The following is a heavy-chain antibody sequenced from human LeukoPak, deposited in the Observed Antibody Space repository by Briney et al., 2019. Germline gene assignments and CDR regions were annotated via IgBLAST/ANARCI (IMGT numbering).Heavy chain of an antibody. D-gene: IGHD6-19*01. J-gene: IGHJ5*02. V-gene: IGHV1-46*01. CDR2: INPGGGGT. CDR3: ARGGSGRWNWFDP. CDR1: GYTFTSYY. Sequence: GASLKVSCKKSGYTFTSYYMHWVRQAPEQRLEWVGIINPGGGGTKYAPQFQGRVTMTRDTSTSTVYMELSSLRSEDTAMYYCARGGSGRWNWFDPWGQGTLVTVSS.